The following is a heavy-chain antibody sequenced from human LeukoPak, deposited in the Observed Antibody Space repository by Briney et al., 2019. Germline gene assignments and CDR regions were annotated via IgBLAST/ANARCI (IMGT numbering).Heavy chain of an antibody. Sequence: GGSLRLSCAASGFTFSSYAMSWVRQAPGKGLKWVSAISGSGGSTYYADSVKGRFTISRDNSKNTLYLQMNSLRAEDTAVYYCAKLLGFGELLYDAIDYWGQGTLVTVSS. J-gene: IGHJ4*02. V-gene: IGHV3-23*01. CDR2: ISGSGGST. CDR3: AKLLGFGELLYDAIDY. D-gene: IGHD3-10*01. CDR1: GFTFSSYA.